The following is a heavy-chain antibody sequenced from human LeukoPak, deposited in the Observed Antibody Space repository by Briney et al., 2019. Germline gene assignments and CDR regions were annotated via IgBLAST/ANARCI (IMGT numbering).Heavy chain of an antibody. CDR3: ARDGQLWFSGYYEDNWFDP. D-gene: IGHD5-12*01. V-gene: IGHV1-18*01. CDR1: GYTFTSYG. J-gene: IGHJ5*02. Sequence: GASVKVSCKASGYTFTSYGISWVRQAPGQGLEWMGWISGYNGDTKYAQTFQGRVTMTTDTSTSTAYLELRSLRSDDTAVYYCARDGQLWFSGYYEDNWFDPWGQGTLVTVSS. CDR2: ISGYNGDT.